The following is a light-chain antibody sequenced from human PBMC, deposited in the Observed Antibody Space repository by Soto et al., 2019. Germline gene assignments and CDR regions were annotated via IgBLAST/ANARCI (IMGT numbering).Light chain of an antibody. J-gene: IGKJ1*01. Sequence: EIVLTQSPGTLSLSPGERATLSCRASQSVSNNYLAWYQQKPGQAPRLLIYDASTRASDIPARFSGSGSGTEFTLTISSLQAEDVAVYYCQQYYGTPRTFGQGTKVDIK. V-gene: IGKV3-20*01. CDR2: DAS. CDR3: QQYYGTPRT. CDR1: QSVSNNY.